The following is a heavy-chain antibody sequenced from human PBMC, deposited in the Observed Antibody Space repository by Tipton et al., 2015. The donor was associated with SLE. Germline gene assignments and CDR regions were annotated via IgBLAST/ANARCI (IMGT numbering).Heavy chain of an antibody. CDR3: ARATYSSNWIDY. J-gene: IGHJ4*02. D-gene: IGHD6-13*01. V-gene: IGHV4-31*03. Sequence: TLSLTCTVSGGSISSGGYYWSWIRQHPGKGLEWIGYIYYSGSTYYNPSLKSRVTISVDTSKNQFSLKLSSVTAADTAVYYCARATYSSNWIDYWGQGTLVTVSS. CDR2: IYYSGST. CDR1: GGSISSGGYY.